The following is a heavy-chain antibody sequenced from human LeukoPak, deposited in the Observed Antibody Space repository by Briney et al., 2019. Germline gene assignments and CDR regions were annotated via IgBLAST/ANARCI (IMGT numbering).Heavy chain of an antibody. V-gene: IGHV3-23*01. CDR1: GISLSNYA. CDR2: ISGSGGST. Sequence: PGGSLRLSCVVSGISLSNYAMTWVRQAPGKGLEWVSAISGSGGSTYYADSVKGRFTIPRDNSKNTLYLQMNSLRAEDTAVYYCANTLQGYWGQGTLVTVSS. J-gene: IGHJ4*02. CDR3: ANTLQGY.